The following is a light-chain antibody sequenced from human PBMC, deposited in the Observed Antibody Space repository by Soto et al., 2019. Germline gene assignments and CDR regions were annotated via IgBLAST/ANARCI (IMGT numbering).Light chain of an antibody. CDR3: AAWYDRLSVVV. V-gene: IGLV1-47*01. CDR2: RND. J-gene: IGLJ2*01. Sequence: QSVMTQPPSASGTPGQRVTISCSGDSSNIGSNVVYWYQQLTGTAPKLLIYRNDQRPSGVSDRFSGSRPGTSASLAIGGLRSEDEGEYYCAAWYDRLSVVVFGGGTKLTVL. CDR1: SSNIGSNV.